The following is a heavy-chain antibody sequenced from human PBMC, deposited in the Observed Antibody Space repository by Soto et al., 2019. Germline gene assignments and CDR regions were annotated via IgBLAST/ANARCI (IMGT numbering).Heavy chain of an antibody. CDR1: GFTFSDYY. Sequence: QVQLVESGGGLVKPGGSLRLSCAASGFTFSDYYMSWIRQAPGKGLEWVSYMSSRGSSISYADSGKGRFTMTRDNAKNSVFLQMNSLRAEDTAVYYGARNHFCSSSSCPSYYYMDVWGQGTTVTVSS. J-gene: IGHJ6*03. D-gene: IGHD2-2*01. CDR2: MSSRGSSI. CDR3: ARNHFCSSSSCPSYYYMDV. V-gene: IGHV3-11*01.